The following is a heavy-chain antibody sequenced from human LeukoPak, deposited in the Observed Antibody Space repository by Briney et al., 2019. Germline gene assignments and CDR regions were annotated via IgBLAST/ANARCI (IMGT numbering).Heavy chain of an antibody. J-gene: IGHJ5*02. CDR3: ATDTGSGP. CDR2: INPSGGST. D-gene: IGHD1-14*01. CDR1: GYTFTSYY. Sequence: ASVKVSCKASGYTFTSYYMHWVRQAPGQGLEWMGIINPSGGSTSYAQKFQGRVTMTEDTSTDTAYMELSSLRSEDTAVYYCATDTGSGPWGQGTLVTVSS. V-gene: IGHV1-46*01.